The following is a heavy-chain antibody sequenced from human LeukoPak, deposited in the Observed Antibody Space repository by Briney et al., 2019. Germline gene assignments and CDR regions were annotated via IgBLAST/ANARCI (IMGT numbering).Heavy chain of an antibody. Sequence: APVKVSCKVSGYTLTELSMHWVRQAPGKGLEWMGGFDPEDGETIYAQKFQGRVTMTEDTSTDTAYMELSSLRSEDTAVYYCATVVNSARQYFQHWGQGTLVTVSS. CDR2: FDPEDGET. D-gene: IGHD4-23*01. V-gene: IGHV1-24*01. J-gene: IGHJ1*01. CDR3: ATVVNSARQYFQH. CDR1: GYTLTELS.